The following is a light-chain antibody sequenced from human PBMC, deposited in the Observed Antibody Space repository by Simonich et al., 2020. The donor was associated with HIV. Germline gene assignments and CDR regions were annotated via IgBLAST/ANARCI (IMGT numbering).Light chain of an antibody. CDR2: KAS. CDR3: QQYDSYPWT. Sequence: DIQVTQSPSSLSASVGDRVTITCRASQGISNGLSWYQQKPGKAPKLLIYKASNLKSGVPSRFSGSGSGTEFTLTISSQQPDDFATYYCQQYDSYPWTFGQGTKVEIK. V-gene: IGKV1-5*03. J-gene: IGKJ1*01. CDR1: QGISNG.